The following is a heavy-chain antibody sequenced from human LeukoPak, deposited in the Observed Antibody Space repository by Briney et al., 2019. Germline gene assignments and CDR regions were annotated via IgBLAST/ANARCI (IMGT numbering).Heavy chain of an antibody. V-gene: IGHV5-51*01. D-gene: IGHD6-19*01. CDR2: IYPGDSDT. J-gene: IGHJ5*02. CDR3: ARQGAVAAFFADDNWFDP. Sequence: GESLKISCKGSGYSFTSYWIGWVRQMPGKGLEWMGIIYPGDSDTRYSPSFQGQVTISADKSISTAYLQWSSLKASDTAMYYCARQGAVAAFFADDNWFDPWGQGTLVTVSS. CDR1: GYSFTSYW.